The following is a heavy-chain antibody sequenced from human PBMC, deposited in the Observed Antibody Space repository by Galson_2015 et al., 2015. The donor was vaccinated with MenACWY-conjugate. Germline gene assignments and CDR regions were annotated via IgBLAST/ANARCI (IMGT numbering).Heavy chain of an antibody. CDR3: TRHINSSGIFDY. J-gene: IGHJ4*02. Sequence: SLRLSCAASGFTFSGPTMHWVRQASGKGLEWVGRIRTKINNYATEYAASVKGRFTISRDDSKNTAYLQMNSLKTEDTAIYYCTRHINSSGIFDYWGQGTLVTVSS. V-gene: IGHV3-73*01. CDR2: IRTKINNYAT. CDR1: GFTFSGPT. D-gene: IGHD6-19*01.